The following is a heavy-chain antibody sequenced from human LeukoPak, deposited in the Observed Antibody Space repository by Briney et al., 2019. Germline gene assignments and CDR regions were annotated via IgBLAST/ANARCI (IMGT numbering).Heavy chain of an antibody. V-gene: IGHV4-59*01. J-gene: IGHJ4*02. Sequence: SETLSLSCSVSCSSISYYYGSWLRQPPGKGLGWIGYISYSWSTNYNPSLKSPVTISVDTSKNQFSLKLSSVTAAGAAVYYWASRNYDYWGQGTLVTVSS. CDR1: CSSISYYY. CDR3: ASRNYDY. CDR2: ISYSWST. D-gene: IGHD3-3*01.